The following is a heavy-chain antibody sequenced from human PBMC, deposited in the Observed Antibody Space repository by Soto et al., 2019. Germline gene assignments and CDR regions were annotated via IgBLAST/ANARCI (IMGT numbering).Heavy chain of an antibody. CDR2: MNPNSGNT. CDR1: GYTFTSYD. CDR3: ARGSRRYCDWSPLDFDI. Sequence: ASVQVSCKASGYTFTSYDINWVRQATGQGLEWMGWMNPNSGNTGYAQKFQGRVTMTRNTSISTAYMELSSLRSEDTAVYFCARGSRRYCDWSPLDFDIWGQGTMVTVSS. V-gene: IGHV1-8*01. D-gene: IGHD3-9*01. J-gene: IGHJ3*02.